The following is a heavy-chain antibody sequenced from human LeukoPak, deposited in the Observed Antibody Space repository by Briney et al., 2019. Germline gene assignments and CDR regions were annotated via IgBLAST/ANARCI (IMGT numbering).Heavy chain of an antibody. V-gene: IGHV3-23*01. CDR3: VPRKEWSCYMGV. CDR2: ISGSGGST. D-gene: IGHD3-3*01. CDR1: GFSFSNYA. J-gene: IGHJ6*03. Sequence: GGSLRLSCAASGFSFSNYAVSWVRQAPGKGLERVSDISGSGGSTYYADSVKGRFTISRDNSKNTLYLQMNSLRAEDTAVYYCVPRKEWSCYMGVWNKGTTVTVSS.